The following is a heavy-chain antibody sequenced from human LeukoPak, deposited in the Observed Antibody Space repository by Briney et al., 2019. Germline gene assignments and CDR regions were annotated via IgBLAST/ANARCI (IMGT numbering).Heavy chain of an antibody. V-gene: IGHV3-23*01. CDR3: AKGGGDYYYYYYMDV. CDR2: ISGSGGST. Sequence: SGGSLRLSCAASGFTFSSYAMSWVRQAPGKGLEWVSAISGSGGSTYYADSVKGRFTISRDNSKNTLYLQMNSLRAEDTAVYYCAKGGGDYYYYYYMDVWGKGTTVTVSS. CDR1: GFTFSSYA. J-gene: IGHJ6*03. D-gene: IGHD3-16*01.